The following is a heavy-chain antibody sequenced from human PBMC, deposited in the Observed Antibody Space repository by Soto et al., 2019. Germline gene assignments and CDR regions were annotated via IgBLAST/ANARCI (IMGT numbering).Heavy chain of an antibody. D-gene: IGHD2-15*01. V-gene: IGHV3-23*01. J-gene: IGHJ4*02. CDR1: GCTFSSYA. CDR3: AKGLIVVVVAAILS. Sequence: EVQLLESGGGLVQPGGSLRLSCAASGCTFSSYAMSWVRQAPGKGLEWVSAISGSGGSTYYADSVKGRFTISRDNSKNTLYLQMNSLRAEDTAVYYCAKGLIVVVVAAILSWGQGTLVTVSS. CDR2: ISGSGGST.